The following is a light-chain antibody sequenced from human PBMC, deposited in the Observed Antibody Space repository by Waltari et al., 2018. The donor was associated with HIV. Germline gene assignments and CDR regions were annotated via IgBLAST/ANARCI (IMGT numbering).Light chain of an antibody. CDR2: DDN. J-gene: IGLJ1*01. CDR3: GTWDSRLSGFV. CDR1: YSNIANNY. Sequence: VLTQPPSVSAAPGPTVSTSCPGSYSNIANNYVSWYQQVPGTAPNPLIYDDNKRPSGIPDRFSGSKSGTSATLGVTGLQTGDEADYYCGTWDSRLSGFVFGPGTRVIVL. V-gene: IGLV1-51*01.